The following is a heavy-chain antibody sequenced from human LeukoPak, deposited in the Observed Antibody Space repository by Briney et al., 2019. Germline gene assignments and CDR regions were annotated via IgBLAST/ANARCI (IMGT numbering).Heavy chain of an antibody. D-gene: IGHD6-19*01. Sequence: SETLSLTCAVYGGSFSGYYWSWIRQPPGKGLEWVGEINHSGSTNYNPSLKSRVTISVDTSKNQFSLKLSSVTAADTAVYYCARQKQWLVLGYWGQGTLVTVSS. CDR3: ARQKQWLVLGY. CDR1: GGSFSGYY. CDR2: INHSGST. J-gene: IGHJ4*02. V-gene: IGHV4-34*01.